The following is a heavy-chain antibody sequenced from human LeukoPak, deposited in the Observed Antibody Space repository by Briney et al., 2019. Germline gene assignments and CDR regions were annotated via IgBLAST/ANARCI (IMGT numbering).Heavy chain of an antibody. CDR2: INPSGGST. CDR3: ARGGGSGLGYCSGGSCYANDY. D-gene: IGHD2-15*01. Sequence: ASVKVSCKASGYTFTSYYMHWVRQAPGQGLEWMGIINPSGGSTSYAQKFQGRVTMTRDTSTSTVYMELSSLRSEDTAVYYCARGGGSGLGYCSGGSCYANDYWGQGTLVTVSS. V-gene: IGHV1-46*01. J-gene: IGHJ4*02. CDR1: GYTFTSYY.